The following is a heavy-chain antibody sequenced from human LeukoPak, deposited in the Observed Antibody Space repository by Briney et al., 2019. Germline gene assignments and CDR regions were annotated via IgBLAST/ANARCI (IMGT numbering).Heavy chain of an antibody. J-gene: IGHJ4*02. V-gene: IGHV3-23*01. CDR1: GFTFSSYS. D-gene: IGHD3-3*01. CDR3: AKGGGYDFWSGYSSPTYFDY. Sequence: GGSLRLSCAASGFTFSSYSMNWVRQAPGKGLEWVSAISGSGGSTYYADSVKGRFTISRDNSKNTLYLQMNSLRAEDTAVYYCAKGGGYDFWSGYSSPTYFDYWGQGTLVTVSS. CDR2: ISGSGGST.